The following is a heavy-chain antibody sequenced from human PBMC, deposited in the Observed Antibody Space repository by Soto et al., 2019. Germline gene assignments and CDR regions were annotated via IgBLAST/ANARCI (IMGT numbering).Heavy chain of an antibody. CDR2: INHSGST. D-gene: IGHD3-16*02. Sequence: SESLSLTCAVYGGSFSGYDGSWIRQPPGKGLEWIGEINHSGSTNYNPSLKSRVTISVDTSKNQFSLKLSSVTAADTAVYYCARHCYDYIWGSYRLNWFDPWGQGTLVTVSS. CDR1: GGSFSGYD. CDR3: ARHCYDYIWGSYRLNWFDP. J-gene: IGHJ5*02. V-gene: IGHV4-34*01.